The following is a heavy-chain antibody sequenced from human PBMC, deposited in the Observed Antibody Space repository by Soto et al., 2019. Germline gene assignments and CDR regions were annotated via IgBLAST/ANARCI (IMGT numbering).Heavy chain of an antibody. V-gene: IGHV4-39*07. J-gene: IGHJ4*02. CDR2: IYYSGST. CDR3: ARLGGYYQAFDQ. CDR1: GGSISSSDYY. Sequence: SETLSLTCTVSGGSISSSDYYWGWIRQPPGKGLEWIGNIYYSGSTNYNPSLKSRVTISVDTSKNQFSLNLTSVTAADTAVYYCARLGGYYQAFDQWGQGSLVTVSS. D-gene: IGHD3-22*01.